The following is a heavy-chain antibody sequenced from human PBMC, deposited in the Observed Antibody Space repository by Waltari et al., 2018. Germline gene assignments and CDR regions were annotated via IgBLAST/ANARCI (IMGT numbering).Heavy chain of an antibody. CDR3: ARRRAGAATPYNWFDP. D-gene: IGHD2-15*01. V-gene: IGHV1-8*01. CDR2: MNPNSGHT. Sequence: VHLVQSGAEGKKPVSSVKVSCKASGYTFTTHHINRLRQAPGQGLEWLGWMNPNSGHTGYAQRFQGRLTLTRDTSITTAYMELTSLTSVDTAVYYCARRRAGAATPYNWFDPWGQGTPVTVSS. CDR1: GYTFTTHH. J-gene: IGHJ5*02.